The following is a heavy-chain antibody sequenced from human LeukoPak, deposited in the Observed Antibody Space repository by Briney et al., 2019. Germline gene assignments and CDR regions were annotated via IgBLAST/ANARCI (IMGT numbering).Heavy chain of an antibody. CDR2: IRSKAYGGTT. Sequence: GGSLRLSCTASGFTFGDYAMSWVRQAPGKGLEWVGFIRSKAYGGTTEYAASVKGRFTISRDDSKSIAYLQMNSLKTEDTAVYYCTRDTLWFGYNWFDPWGQGTLVTVSS. CDR3: TRDTLWFGYNWFDP. V-gene: IGHV3-49*04. CDR1: GFTFGDYA. J-gene: IGHJ5*02. D-gene: IGHD3-10*01.